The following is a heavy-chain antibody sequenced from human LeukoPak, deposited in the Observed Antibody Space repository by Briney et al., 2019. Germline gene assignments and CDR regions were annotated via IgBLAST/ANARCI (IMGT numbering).Heavy chain of an antibody. CDR1: GFTFSNYA. D-gene: IGHD5-12*01. J-gene: IGHJ5*02. Sequence: GGSLRLSCAASGFTFSNYAMSWVRQAQGKGLEWVSAISGSGDNTYYADSVKGRFALSRDNSKNTLYLQMNSLRAEDTAVYYCAKVGGYLYAQLGPNWFDPWGQGTLVTVSS. V-gene: IGHV3-23*01. CDR2: ISGSGDNT. CDR3: AKVGGYLYAQLGPNWFDP.